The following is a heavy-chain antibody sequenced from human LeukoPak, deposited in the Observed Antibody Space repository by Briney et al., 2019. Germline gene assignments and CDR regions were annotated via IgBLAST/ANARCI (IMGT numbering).Heavy chain of an antibody. CDR3: ASENFQH. V-gene: IGHV4-34*01. Sequence: SETLSLTCAVYGGSFSGYYWSWIRQPPGKGLEWIGEIDHSGSTNYNPSLKSRVTISVDTSKNQFSPKLSSVTAADTAVYYCASENFQHWGQGTLVTVSS. CDR1: GGSFSGYY. J-gene: IGHJ1*01. CDR2: IDHSGST.